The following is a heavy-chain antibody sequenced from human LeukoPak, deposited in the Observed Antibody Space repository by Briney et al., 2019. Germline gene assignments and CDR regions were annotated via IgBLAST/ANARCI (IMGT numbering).Heavy chain of an antibody. Sequence: GGSLRLSCAASGFTFSSYEMNWVRQAPGKGLEWVSYISSSGSTIYYADSLKGRFTISRDNAKNSLYLQMNSLRAEATAVYYCARDGRFLEWLLIPRRYYYGMDVWGKGTTVTVSS. D-gene: IGHD3-3*01. CDR1: GFTFSSYE. CDR3: ARDGRFLEWLLIPRRYYYGMDV. CDR2: ISSSGSTI. J-gene: IGHJ6*04. V-gene: IGHV3-48*03.